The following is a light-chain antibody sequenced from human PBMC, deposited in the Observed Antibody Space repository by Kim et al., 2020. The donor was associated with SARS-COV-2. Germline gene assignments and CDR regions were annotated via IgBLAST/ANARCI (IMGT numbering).Light chain of an antibody. J-gene: IGKJ4*01. CDR1: QNVYSN. CDR3: QQYTSCLT. V-gene: IGKV3-15*01. Sequence: EIVMTQSPATLSVSPGETATLSCRASQNVYSNLAWYQQKPGQAPRLLIYDASTRATDVPARFSGSGSGTEFTLTINSLQSDDFAVYYCQQYTSCLTFGGGTKVDIK. CDR2: DAS.